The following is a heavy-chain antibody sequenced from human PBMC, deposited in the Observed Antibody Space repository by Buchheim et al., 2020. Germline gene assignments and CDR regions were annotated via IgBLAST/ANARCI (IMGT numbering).Heavy chain of an antibody. J-gene: IGHJ6*02. CDR2: MWYDGSKK. V-gene: IGHV3-33*06. D-gene: IGHD4-17*01. CDR1: GFTFSSYG. CDR3: AKTYGDYTTAYYYYGMDA. Sequence: QVQLVESGGGVVQPGRSLRLSCAASGFTFSSYGIHWVRQAPGKGLEWVAIMWYDGSKKYYADSMKGRFTISRDTSKDTQYLQMNDLRAEDTAVYYCAKTYGDYTTAYYYYGMDAWGQGTT.